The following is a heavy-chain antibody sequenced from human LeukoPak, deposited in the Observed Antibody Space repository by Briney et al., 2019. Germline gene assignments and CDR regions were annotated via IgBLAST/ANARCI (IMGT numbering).Heavy chain of an antibody. D-gene: IGHD6-6*01. Sequence: SETLSLTCIVSGGSLSSYYLSWMRQPPGKGLEWIGYIYYSGSTNYNPSLKSRVTISVDTSKNQFSLKLSSVTAADTAVYYCARSPSGLYYYYYMDVWGKGTTVTVS. CDR2: IYYSGST. CDR1: GGSLSSYY. J-gene: IGHJ6*03. CDR3: ARSPSGLYYYYYMDV. V-gene: IGHV4-59*01.